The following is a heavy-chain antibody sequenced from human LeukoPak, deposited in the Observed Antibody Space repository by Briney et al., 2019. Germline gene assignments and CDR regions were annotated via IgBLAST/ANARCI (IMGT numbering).Heavy chain of an antibody. J-gene: IGHJ4*02. V-gene: IGHV1-69*05. CDR2: IIPILGTA. D-gene: IGHD7-27*01. CDR1: GGTFSSYA. Sequence: GSSVKVSCKASGGTFSSYAISWVRQAPGQGLEWMGGIIPILGTANYAQKFQGRVTITTDESTSTAYMELSSLRSEDTAVYYCATGFSNRGRDYWGQGTLVTVSS. CDR3: ATGFSNRGRDY.